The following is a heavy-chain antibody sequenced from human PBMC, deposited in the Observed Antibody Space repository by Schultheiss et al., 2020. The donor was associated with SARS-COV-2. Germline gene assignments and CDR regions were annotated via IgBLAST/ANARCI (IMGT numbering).Heavy chain of an antibody. CDR2: INNDGSSA. J-gene: IGHJ4*02. Sequence: GGSLRLSCAASGFTFSSYWMHWVRQAPGKGLVWVSRINNDGSSATYADSVRGRLTISRDNAKNTVYLQMNSLRAEDTAVYYCARDDSSGWYGGVDYWGQGTLVTVSS. CDR3: ARDDSSGWYGGVDY. CDR1: GFTFSSYW. V-gene: IGHV3-74*01. D-gene: IGHD6-19*01.